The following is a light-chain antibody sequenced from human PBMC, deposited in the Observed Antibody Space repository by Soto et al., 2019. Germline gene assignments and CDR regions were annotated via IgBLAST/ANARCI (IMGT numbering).Light chain of an antibody. CDR2: AAS. CDR3: QQANSFPPT. Sequence: DIQMTQSPSSVSASVGDRVTITCRASQGISSWLAWYQQKPGRAPKLLIYAASNLQSGVPSRFSGSGSGTDFTLTISSLQTDDVATYGYQQANSFPPTFGGGTKVDIK. V-gene: IGKV1D-12*01. J-gene: IGKJ4*01. CDR1: QGISSW.